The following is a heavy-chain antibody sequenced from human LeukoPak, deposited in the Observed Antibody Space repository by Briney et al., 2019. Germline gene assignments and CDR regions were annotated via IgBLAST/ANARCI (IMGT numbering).Heavy chain of an antibody. CDR3: ARAVAAGTVWFDP. D-gene: IGHD6-13*01. J-gene: IGHJ5*02. CDR1: GGTFSSYA. CDR2: IIPILGIA. Sequence: SVKVSCKASGGTFSSYAISWVRQAPGQGLEWMGRIIPILGIANYAQKFQGRVTMTRNTSISTAYMELSSLRSEDTAVYYCARAVAAGTVWFDPWGQGTLVTVSS. V-gene: IGHV1-69*04.